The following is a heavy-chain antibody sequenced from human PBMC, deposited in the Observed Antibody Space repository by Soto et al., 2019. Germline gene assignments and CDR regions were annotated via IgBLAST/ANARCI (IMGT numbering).Heavy chain of an antibody. CDR3: AKDKWVGPREPASIFDY. J-gene: IGHJ4*02. CDR1: GFTFSSYG. V-gene: IGHV3-30*18. Sequence: GGSLRLSCAASGFTFSSYGMHWVRQAPGKGLEWVAVISYDGSNKYYADSVKGRFTISRDNSKNTLYLQMNSLRAEDTAVYYCAKDKWVGPREPASIFDYWGQGTLVTVSS. CDR2: ISYDGSNK. D-gene: IGHD3-3*01.